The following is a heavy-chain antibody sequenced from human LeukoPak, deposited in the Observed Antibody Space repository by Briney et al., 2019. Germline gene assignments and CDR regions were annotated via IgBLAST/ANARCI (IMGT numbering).Heavy chain of an antibody. CDR2: MNPNSGNT. J-gene: IGHJ5*02. V-gene: IGHV1-8*01. CDR1: GYTFTSYD. D-gene: IGHD6-19*01. Sequence: ASVKVSCKASGYTFTSYDINWVRQATGQGLEWMGWMNPNSGNTGYAQKFQGRVTMTRNTSISTAYMELSSLRSEDTAVYYCARGPRGVQWLVPWGQGTLVTVSS. CDR3: ARGPRGVQWLVP.